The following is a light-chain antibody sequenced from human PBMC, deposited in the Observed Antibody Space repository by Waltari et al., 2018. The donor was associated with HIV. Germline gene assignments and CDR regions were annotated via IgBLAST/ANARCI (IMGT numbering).Light chain of an antibody. J-gene: IGKJ1*01. CDR2: SAS. CDR3: QQYYSSSA. Sequence: MTQSPSTLSASVGDRFTITCRASQSISTWLAWYQQKPGKAPSLLIYSASTLQSGVPSRFSGSGSGTEFSLTISSLQSDDFATYYCQQYYSSSAFGPGTKVEIK. V-gene: IGKV1-5*03. CDR1: QSISTW.